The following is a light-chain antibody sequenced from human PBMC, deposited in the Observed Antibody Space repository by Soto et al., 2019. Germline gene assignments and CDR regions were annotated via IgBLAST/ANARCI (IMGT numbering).Light chain of an antibody. Sequence: EVVLTQSPGTLSLSPGERATLSCRASQSVSNNYLAWYQQKPGQGPRLLICGSSDRATGIPDRFSGSGSGTDFTLTISRLEPEDFAVYYCQQYGSPPPYTFGQGTKLEIK. V-gene: IGKV3-20*01. CDR1: QSVSNNY. CDR2: GSS. CDR3: QQYGSPPPYT. J-gene: IGKJ2*01.